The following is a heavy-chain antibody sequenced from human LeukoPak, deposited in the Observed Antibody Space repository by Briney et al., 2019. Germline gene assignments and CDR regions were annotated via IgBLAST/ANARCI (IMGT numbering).Heavy chain of an antibody. D-gene: IGHD5-18*01. CDR2: ISGSGGST. CDR1: GFTFSSYA. CDR3: AKGVLGYSYGTNFDY. Sequence: GGSLRLSCAASGFTFSSYAMSWVRRAPGKGLEWVSAISGSGGSTYYADSVKGRFTISRDNSKNTLYLQMNSLRAEDTAVYYCAKGVLGYSYGTNFDYWGQGTLVTVSS. V-gene: IGHV3-23*01. J-gene: IGHJ4*02.